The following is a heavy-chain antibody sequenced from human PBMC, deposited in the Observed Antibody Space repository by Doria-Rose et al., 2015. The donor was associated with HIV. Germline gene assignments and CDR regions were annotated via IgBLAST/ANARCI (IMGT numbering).Heavy chain of an antibody. D-gene: IGHD2-21*02. CDR1: GSTFTNNY. CDR3: AREAGTADWFDP. J-gene: IGHJ5*02. CDR2: INPRGGST. V-gene: IGHV1-46*01. Sequence: KASGSTFTNNYMHWVRQAPGQGLEWMGIINPRGGSTSYAQKFQGRVTMTRDTSTSTVYMELRSLRSEDTAMYYCAREAGTADWFDPWGQGALVTVSS.